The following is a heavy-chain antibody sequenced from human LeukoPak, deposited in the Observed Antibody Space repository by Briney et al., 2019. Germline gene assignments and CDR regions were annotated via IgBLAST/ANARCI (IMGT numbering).Heavy chain of an antibody. CDR1: GGSISSYY. Sequence: SETLSLTCTVSGGSISSYYWSWIRQPPGKGLEWIGYIYYSGSTNYNPSHKSRVTISVDTSKNQFSLKLSSVTAADTAVYYCARIRSAAAGLEIVLDYWGQGTLVTVSS. J-gene: IGHJ4*02. D-gene: IGHD6-13*01. CDR3: ARIRSAAAGLEIVLDY. V-gene: IGHV4-59*01. CDR2: IYYSGST.